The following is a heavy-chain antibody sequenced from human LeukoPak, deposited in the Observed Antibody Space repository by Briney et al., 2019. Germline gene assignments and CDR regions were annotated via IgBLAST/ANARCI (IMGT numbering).Heavy chain of an antibody. CDR3: AAAVNTGRAEHY. D-gene: IGHD4-17*01. CDR1: GFTFSSYA. J-gene: IGHJ4*02. Sequence: AGSLRLSCAASGFTFSSYAMTWVRQAPGKGLEWVSSINNSGTDTYYEDSVKGRFTISRDNSKNTLFLHINSLSAEDTAVYYCAAAVNTGRAEHYWGQGTLVTVSS. V-gene: IGHV3-23*01. CDR2: INNSGTDT.